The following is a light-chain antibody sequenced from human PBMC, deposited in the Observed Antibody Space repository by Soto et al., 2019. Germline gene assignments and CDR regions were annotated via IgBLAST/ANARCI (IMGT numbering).Light chain of an antibody. CDR3: QQAYGAPPT. CDR2: GAS. J-gene: IGKJ1*01. V-gene: IGKV3-15*01. Sequence: IVMTQSPATLSVSPGERATLSCRASQSVSSNLAWYQQKPGQAPRLLIFGASIRATGVPARFSAGGSGTEFTLTISSLQSEDFAIYYCQQAYGAPPTFGQGTKVEIK. CDR1: QSVSSN.